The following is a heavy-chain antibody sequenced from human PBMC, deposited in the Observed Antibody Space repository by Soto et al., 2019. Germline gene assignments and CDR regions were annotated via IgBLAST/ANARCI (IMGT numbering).Heavy chain of an antibody. CDR2: INAGNGNT. CDR1: GNTFTGYA. CDR3: ARAVAVPADFDY. D-gene: IGHD6-19*01. V-gene: IGHV1-3*01. J-gene: IGHJ4*02. Sequence: ASVKVSCKASGNTFTGYAMHWVRQAPGQRLEWMGWINAGNGNTKYSQKFQGRVTITRDTSASTAYMELSSLRSEDTAVYYCARAVAVPADFDYWGQGTLVTVSS.